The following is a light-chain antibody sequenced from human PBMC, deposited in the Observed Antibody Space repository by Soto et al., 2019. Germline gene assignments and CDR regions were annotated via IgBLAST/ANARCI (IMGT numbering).Light chain of an antibody. CDR3: AAWDDSLKAVL. V-gene: IGLV1-44*01. CDR2: SNN. J-gene: IGLJ3*02. CDR1: SSNIGSNT. Sequence: QSVLTQPPSASWTPGQRVTISCSGSSSNIGSNTVNWYQQLPGTAPKLLIFSNNQRPSGVPDRFSGSRSGTSASLAITGLQSGDEANYYCAAWDDSLKAVLFGGGPKLTVL.